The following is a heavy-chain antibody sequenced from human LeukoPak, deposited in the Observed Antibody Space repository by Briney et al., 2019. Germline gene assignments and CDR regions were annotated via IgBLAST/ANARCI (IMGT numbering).Heavy chain of an antibody. CDR1: GFTFSSYW. V-gene: IGHV3-74*01. CDR3: ARSNQADDY. D-gene: IGHD1-14*01. J-gene: IGHJ4*02. Sequence: PGGSLRLSCAASGFTFSSYWMYWVRQAPGKGLVWVSRINSDARNTNYADSVQGRFTISRDNAKNTLYLQMDSLRAEDTGVYYCARSNQADDYWGQGTLVTVSS. CDR2: INSDARNT.